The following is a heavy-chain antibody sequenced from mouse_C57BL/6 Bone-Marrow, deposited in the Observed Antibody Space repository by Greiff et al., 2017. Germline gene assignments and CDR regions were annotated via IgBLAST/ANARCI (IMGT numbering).Heavy chain of an antibody. CDR2: IDPENGDT. CDR3: AYYYASSVRVYFDV. D-gene: IGHD1-1*01. Sequence: EVQLVESGAELVRPGASVKLSCTASGFNIKDDYMPWVKQRPEQGLEWIGWIDPENGDTDYASKFQGKATITADTSSNTAYLQLSSLPSEDTAVYYGAYYYASSVRVYFDVWGTGTTVTVSS. J-gene: IGHJ1*03. CDR1: GFNIKDDY. V-gene: IGHV14-4*01.